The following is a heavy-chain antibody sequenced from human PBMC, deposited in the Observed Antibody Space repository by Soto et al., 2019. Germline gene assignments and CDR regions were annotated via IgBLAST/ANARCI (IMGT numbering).Heavy chain of an antibody. CDR1: GFTFSNYW. V-gene: IGHV3-74*02. J-gene: IGHJ6*03. CDR3: ARGDCVGGTCYSLAGSFYYYMDV. Sequence: EVQLVESGGGLVQPGGSLRLSCAASGFTFSNYWMYWVRQAPGKGLEWVSRINRDGSVSSYADSVKGRLTISRDNVKNTLYRQMDSLRAEDTAAYFCARGDCVGGTCYSLAGSFYYYMDVWGKGTTVTVFS. D-gene: IGHD2-15*01. CDR2: INRDGSVS.